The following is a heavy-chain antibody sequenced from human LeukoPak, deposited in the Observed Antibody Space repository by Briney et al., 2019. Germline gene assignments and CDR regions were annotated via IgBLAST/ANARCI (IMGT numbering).Heavy chain of an antibody. Sequence: ASVKVSCKASGYTFTSYAMHWVRQAPGQRLEWMGIINPSGGSTSYAQKFQGRVTMTRDTSTSTVYMELSSLRSEDTAVYYCASSFTVTTNWFDPWGQGTLVTVSS. D-gene: IGHD4-11*01. CDR3: ASSFTVTTNWFDP. CDR2: INPSGGST. J-gene: IGHJ5*02. V-gene: IGHV1-46*01. CDR1: GYTFTSYA.